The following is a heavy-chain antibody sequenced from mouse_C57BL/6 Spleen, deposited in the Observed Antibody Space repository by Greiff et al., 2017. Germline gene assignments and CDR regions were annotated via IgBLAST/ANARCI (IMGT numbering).Heavy chain of an antibody. CDR2: INPNNGGT. D-gene: IGHD4-1*01. CDR1: GYTFTDYY. Sequence: EVQLQQSGPELVKPGASVKISCKASGYTFTDYYMNWVKQSHGKSLEWIGDINPNNGGTSYNQKFKGKATLTVDKASSTAYMQLGSLTSEDSAVYYCSIPNWDGYYFDYGGKGSTLTVSS. CDR3: SIPNWDGYYFDY. J-gene: IGHJ2*01. V-gene: IGHV1-26*01.